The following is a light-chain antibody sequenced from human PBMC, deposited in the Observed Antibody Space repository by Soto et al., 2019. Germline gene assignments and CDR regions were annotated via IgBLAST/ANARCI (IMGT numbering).Light chain of an antibody. Sequence: QSVLTQPPSVSGAPGQRVTISCTGSSSNIGAGYDVHWYQQLPGTAPKLLIYGNSNRPSGVPDRFSGSKSGTSASLAITGVQVDEEAADYCQPYDGSLSGFWVFGGGTKLTVL. CDR3: QPYDGSLSGFWV. CDR1: SSNIGAGYD. V-gene: IGLV1-40*01. J-gene: IGLJ3*02. CDR2: GNS.